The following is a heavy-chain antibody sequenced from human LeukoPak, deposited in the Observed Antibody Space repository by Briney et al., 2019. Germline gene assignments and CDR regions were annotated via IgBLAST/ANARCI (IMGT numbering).Heavy chain of an antibody. J-gene: IGHJ4*02. D-gene: IGHD6-19*01. CDR2: ISGSGGGT. CDR1: GFTFSTYA. Sequence: GGSLRLSCAASGFTFSTYAMSWVRQAPGKGLEWVSSISGSGGGTYYADSVKGRFTISRDNSKNTLFLQMNSLRAEDTAVYYCAKVRAGTFDYWGQGTLVTVSS. CDR3: AKVRAGTFDY. V-gene: IGHV3-23*01.